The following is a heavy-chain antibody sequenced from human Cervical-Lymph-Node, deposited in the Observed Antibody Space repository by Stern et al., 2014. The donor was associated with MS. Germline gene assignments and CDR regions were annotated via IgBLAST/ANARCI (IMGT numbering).Heavy chain of an antibody. J-gene: IGHJ6*02. D-gene: IGHD1-1*01. Sequence: QLVQSGAEVKKPGSSVRVSCTASGDTFINFAFRWVRQAPGQGLEWMGGIIPILGTINYAQKCQGRVTITADESATTVYMEVNSLRSEDTAVYYCARDNDDNGMDVWGQGTTVTVSS. V-gene: IGHV1-69*01. CDR1: GDTFINFA. CDR2: IIPILGTI. CDR3: ARDNDDNGMDV.